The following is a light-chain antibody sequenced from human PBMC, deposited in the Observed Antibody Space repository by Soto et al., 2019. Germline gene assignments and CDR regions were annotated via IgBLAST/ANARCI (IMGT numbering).Light chain of an antibody. J-gene: IGKJ1*01. V-gene: IGKV3-20*01. CDR3: QQYAGSPPWT. Sequence: ESVLTQSSGFLSLSPGDRATLSCRASQSVSSSYLAWYQQKPGQAPRLLIYGASSRATGIPDRFSGSGSGTDFTLTISRLEPEDFAVYYCQQYAGSPPWTFGQGTKV. CDR2: GAS. CDR1: QSVSSSY.